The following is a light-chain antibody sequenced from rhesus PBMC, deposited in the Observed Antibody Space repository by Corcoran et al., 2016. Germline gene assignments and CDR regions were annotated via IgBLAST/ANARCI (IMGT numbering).Light chain of an antibody. CDR2: AAS. J-gene: IGKJ4*01. CDR1: QGISSS. V-gene: IGKV1-28*02. CDR3: LQYKSYPLT. Sequence: DIQMTQSPSSLSASVGDTVTITCRASQGISSSLNWFQQKPGKAPKLLIYAASRLESGVPSRFSGSGSGTEFTLTLSSLQTEDFAVYYCLQYKSYPLTFGGGTKVELK.